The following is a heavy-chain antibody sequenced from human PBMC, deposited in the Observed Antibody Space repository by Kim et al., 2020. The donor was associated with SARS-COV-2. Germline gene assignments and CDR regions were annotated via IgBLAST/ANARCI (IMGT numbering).Heavy chain of an antibody. D-gene: IGHD2-2*01. CDR3: AKDPAVGYCSSTSCFPFDP. J-gene: IGHJ5*02. Sequence: GRITISRDNSKNTLYLQMNSLRAEDTAVYYCAKDPAVGYCSSTSCFPFDPWGQGTLVTVSS. V-gene: IGHV3-30*02.